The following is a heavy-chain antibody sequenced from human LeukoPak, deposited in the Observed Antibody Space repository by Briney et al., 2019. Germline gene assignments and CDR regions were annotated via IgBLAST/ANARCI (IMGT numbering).Heavy chain of an antibody. CDR2: ISIFCGRT. J-gene: IGHJ4*02. D-gene: IGHD6-19*01. V-gene: IGHV3-23*01. Sequence: GGSLTLSCAASGFTFTNYDITWVRKAPGPGLELVSGISIFCGRTYYDDSVQSRFTIFRVNSKNTQYLEMKSLRADDTAALYYSKDATRTSGWYYFDYWGQGNLVTVSS. CDR3: SKDATRTSGWYYFDY. CDR1: GFTFTNYD.